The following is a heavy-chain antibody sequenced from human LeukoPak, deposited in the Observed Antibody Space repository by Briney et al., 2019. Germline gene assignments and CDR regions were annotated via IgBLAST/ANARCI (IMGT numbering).Heavy chain of an antibody. CDR3: ARVGSSSWYVMKFDY. CDR1: GYSISSGYY. V-gene: IGHV4-38-2*02. CDR2: IHHSGST. Sequence: SETLSLTCTVSGYSISSGYYWGWIRQPPGKGLEWIGSIHHSGSTNYNPSLKSRVTISVDTSKNQFSLKLSSVTAADTAVYYCARVGSSSWYVMKFDYWGQGTLVTVSS. J-gene: IGHJ4*02. D-gene: IGHD6-13*01.